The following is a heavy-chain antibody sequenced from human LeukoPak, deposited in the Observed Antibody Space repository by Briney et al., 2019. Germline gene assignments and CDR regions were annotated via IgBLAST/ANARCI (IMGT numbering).Heavy chain of an antibody. CDR3: ARKAYYDSSGYSDY. J-gene: IGHJ4*02. D-gene: IGHD3-22*01. CDR2: IYSGGST. CDR1: GFTVSSNY. V-gene: IGHV3-53*01. Sequence: GGSLRLSCAASGFTVSSNYMSWVRQAPGRGLEWVSVIYSGGSTYYADSVKGRFTISRDNSKNTLYLQMNSLRAEDTAVYYCARKAYYDSSGYSDYWGQGTLVTVSS.